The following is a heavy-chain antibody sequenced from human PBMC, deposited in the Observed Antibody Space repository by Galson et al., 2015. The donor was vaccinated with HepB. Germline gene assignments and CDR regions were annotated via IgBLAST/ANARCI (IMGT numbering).Heavy chain of an antibody. J-gene: IGHJ6*02. V-gene: IGHV1-69*13. CDR3: AKEKSLFLQGGYIYYGMDV. CDR1: AGTFSNYA. Sequence: SVKVSCKDSAGTFSNYAINWVRQAPGQGLEWMGGITPLFGYPNYAQKFQGRVTITADESTSTAYLELSSLRSEDTAVYYCAKEKSLFLQGGYIYYGMDVWGQGTTVSVSS. CDR2: ITPLFGYP. D-gene: IGHD5-18*01.